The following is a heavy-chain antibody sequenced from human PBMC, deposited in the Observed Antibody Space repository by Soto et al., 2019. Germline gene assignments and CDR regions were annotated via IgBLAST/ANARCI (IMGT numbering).Heavy chain of an antibody. CDR3: ARDNKGTRPKLRFLKGTNWFDP. D-gene: IGHD3-3*01. Sequence: SETLSLTCTVSGGSISSYYWSWIRQPPGKGLEWIGYIYYSGSTNYNPSLKSRVTISVDTSKNQFSLKLSSVTAADTAVYYCARDNKGTRPKLRFLKGTNWFDPWGQGTLVTVSS. V-gene: IGHV4-59*01. CDR2: IYYSGST. CDR1: GGSISSYY. J-gene: IGHJ5*02.